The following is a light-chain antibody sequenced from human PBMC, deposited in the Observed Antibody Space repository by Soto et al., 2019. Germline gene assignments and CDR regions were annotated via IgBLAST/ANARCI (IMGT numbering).Light chain of an antibody. J-gene: IGLJ1*01. Sequence: QSDRNQPASVSGSPGQSITISCTGTSSDVGGYNYVSWYQQHPGKAPKLMIYDVSNRPSGVSNRFSGSKSGNTASLTISELQAEDEADYYCSSYTSSSTPLYVFGTGTKVTVL. CDR3: SSYTSSSTPLYV. V-gene: IGLV2-14*01. CDR2: DVS. CDR1: SSDVGGYNY.